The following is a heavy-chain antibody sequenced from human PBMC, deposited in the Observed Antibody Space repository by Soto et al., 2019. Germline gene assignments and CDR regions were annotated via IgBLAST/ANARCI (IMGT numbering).Heavy chain of an antibody. D-gene: IGHD3-3*01. CDR2: ISYDGSNK. J-gene: IGHJ6*02. Sequence: GGSLRLSCAASGFTFSSYCMHWVRQAPGKGLEWVAVISYDGSNKYYADSVKGRFTISRDNSKNTLYLQMNSLRPEDTTVYYCAKDPFAEDFWITYYTYYGMDVWGQGTTVTVSS. CDR3: AKDPFAEDFWITYYTYYGMDV. V-gene: IGHV3-30*18. CDR1: GFTFSSYC.